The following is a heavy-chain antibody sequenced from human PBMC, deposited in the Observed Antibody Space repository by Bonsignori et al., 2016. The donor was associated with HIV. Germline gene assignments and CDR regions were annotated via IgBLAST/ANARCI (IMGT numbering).Heavy chain of an antibody. J-gene: IGHJ3*02. CDR3: ARGEMGGAFDI. Sequence: WIRQPPGKGLEWIGSIYYSGSTYYNPSLKSRVTISVDTSKNQFSLKLSSVTAADTAVYYCARGEMGGAFDIWGQGTMVTVSS. D-gene: IGHD3-16*01. V-gene: IGHV4-39*07. CDR2: IYYSGST.